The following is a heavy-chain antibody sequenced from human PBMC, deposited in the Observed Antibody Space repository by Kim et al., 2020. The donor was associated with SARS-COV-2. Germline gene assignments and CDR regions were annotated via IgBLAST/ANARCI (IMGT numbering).Heavy chain of an antibody. CDR3: ARRPGGAVAGRTYDY. D-gene: IGHD6-19*01. J-gene: IGHJ4*02. Sequence: PSLKSRVTISVDTSKNQFSLKLSSVTAADTAVYYCARRPGGAVAGRTYDYWGQGTLVTVSS. V-gene: IGHV4-39*01.